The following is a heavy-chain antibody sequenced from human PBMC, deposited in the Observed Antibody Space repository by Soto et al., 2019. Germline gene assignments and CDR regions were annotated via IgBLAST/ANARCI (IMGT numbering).Heavy chain of an antibody. V-gene: IGHV5-51*01. D-gene: IGHD1-1*01. CDR2: IYPGDSDT. Sequence: PGESLKISCKGSGYSFTSYWIGWVRQMPGKGLEWMGIIYPGDSDTRYSPSFQGQVTISADKSISTAYLQWSSLKASDTAMYYCARAKLEPGFDYYYYGMDVWGQGTTVTVSS. CDR1: GYSFTSYW. J-gene: IGHJ6*02. CDR3: ARAKLEPGFDYYYYGMDV.